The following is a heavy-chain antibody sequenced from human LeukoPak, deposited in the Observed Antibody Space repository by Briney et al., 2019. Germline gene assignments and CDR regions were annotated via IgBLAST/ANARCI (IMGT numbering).Heavy chain of an antibody. CDR2: IRDKGYGHAT. CDR1: GFTFSDSA. D-gene: IGHD5-18*01. V-gene: IGHV3-73*01. Sequence: GGSLKLSCAASGFTFSDSAIHWVRQASGKGLEWVGRIRDKGYGHATAYAASVKGRFTLSRDDSKNTAYLQMNSLKTEDTALYYCVRGEGGSSYTYRAFDIWGQGTMVTVSS. CDR3: VRGEGGSSYTYRAFDI. J-gene: IGHJ3*02.